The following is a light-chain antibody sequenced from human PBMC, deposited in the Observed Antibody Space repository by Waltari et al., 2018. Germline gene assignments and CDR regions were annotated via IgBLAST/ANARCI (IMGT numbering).Light chain of an antibody. Sequence: QSALTQPASVSGSPGQSITISCTGTSSDVGTYNYVSWYQQHPGKAPKLMIFDVSIRPSGFSNRFSGSKSGKTASRTISGLQAEDEADYYCSSYISSSTLELFGGGTSLTVL. V-gene: IGLV2-14*03. J-gene: IGLJ2*01. CDR2: DVS. CDR1: SSDVGTYNY. CDR3: SSYISSSTLEL.